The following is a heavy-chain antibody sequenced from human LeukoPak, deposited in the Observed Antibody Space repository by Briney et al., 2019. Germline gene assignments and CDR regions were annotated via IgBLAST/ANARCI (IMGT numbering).Heavy chain of an antibody. CDR3: AKEGNFDWLHFDY. D-gene: IGHD3-9*01. Sequence: GGSLRLSCAVSGFTFSSDWMIWVRQAPGKGLEWVANINPDGSEKNYVDSVRGRFTISRDNAKNSLDLQMNSLRAEDTAVYYCAKEGNFDWLHFDYWGQGTLVTVSS. CDR1: GFTFSSDW. CDR2: INPDGSEK. J-gene: IGHJ4*02. V-gene: IGHV3-7*01.